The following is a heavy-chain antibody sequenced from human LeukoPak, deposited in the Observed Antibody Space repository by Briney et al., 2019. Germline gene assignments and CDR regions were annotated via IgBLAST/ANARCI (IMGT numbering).Heavy chain of an antibody. CDR1: GGSIISADHY. V-gene: IGHV4-30-4*01. CDR3: ARGALDTKTRFDS. CDR2: IFYSGST. J-gene: IGHJ4*02. Sequence: SQTLPLTCTVSGGSIISADHYWSWIRQPPGKGLEWIGYIFYSGSTYYNPSLKSRLTISVDTSKNQFSLRLSSLTAADTAVYYCARGALDTKTRFDSWGQGALVTVSS. D-gene: IGHD5-18*01.